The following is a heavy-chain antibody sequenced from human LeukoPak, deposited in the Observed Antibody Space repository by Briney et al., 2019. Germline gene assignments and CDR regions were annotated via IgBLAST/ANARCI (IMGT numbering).Heavy chain of an antibody. Sequence: PSETLSLTCTVSGGSISSSSYYWGWIRQPPGKGLEWIGSIYYSGSTYYNPPLKSRVTISVDTSKNQFSLKLSSVTAADTAVYYCARGVYYDFWSGYHYYYYGMDVWGQGTTVTVSS. CDR3: ARGVYYDFWSGYHYYYYGMDV. CDR2: IYYSGST. J-gene: IGHJ6*02. D-gene: IGHD3-3*01. V-gene: IGHV4-39*01. CDR1: GGSISSSSYY.